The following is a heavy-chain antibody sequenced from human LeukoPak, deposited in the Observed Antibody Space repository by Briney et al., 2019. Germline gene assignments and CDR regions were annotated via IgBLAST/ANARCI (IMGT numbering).Heavy chain of an antibody. CDR2: ISYDGSKK. V-gene: IGHV3-30-3*01. CDR1: ASTFSSHS. J-gene: IGHJ4*02. Sequence: PGGSLRLSCAASASTFSSHSVHWVRQAPGRGLERVAVISYDGSKKYYADSVKGRFTISRDNSGTTLYLQMNSLRVDDTAVYYCARARYYDSGTFFDFWGQGTLVTVSS. D-gene: IGHD3-10*01. CDR3: ARARYYDSGTFFDF.